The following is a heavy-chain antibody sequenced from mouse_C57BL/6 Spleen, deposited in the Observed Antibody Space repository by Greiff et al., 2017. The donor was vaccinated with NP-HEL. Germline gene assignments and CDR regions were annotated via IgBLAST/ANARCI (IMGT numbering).Heavy chain of an antibody. CDR1: GYAFSSYW. D-gene: IGHD2-4*01. CDR3: ARRGGDYAFDY. Sequence: QVQLKQSGAELVKPGASVKISCKASGYAFSSYWMNWVKQRPGKGLEWIGQIYPGDGDTNYNGKFKGKATLTADKSSSTAYMQLSSLTSEDSAVYFCARRGGDYAFDYWGQGTTLTVSS. V-gene: IGHV1-80*01. J-gene: IGHJ2*01. CDR2: IYPGDGDT.